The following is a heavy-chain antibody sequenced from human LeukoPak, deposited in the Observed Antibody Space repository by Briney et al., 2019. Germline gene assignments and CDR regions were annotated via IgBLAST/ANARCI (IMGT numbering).Heavy chain of an antibody. CDR3: ARRYSSSSWASPYYYYYYMDV. CDR1: GGSISSYY. D-gene: IGHD6-6*01. V-gene: IGHV4-59*01. J-gene: IGHJ6*03. CDR2: IYYSGST. Sequence: SETLSLTCTVSGGSISSYYWSWIRQPPGKGLEWIGYIYYSGSTNYNPSLKSRVTISVDTSKNQFSLKLSSVTAADTAVYYCARRYSSSSWASPYYYYYYMDVWGKGTTVTVSS.